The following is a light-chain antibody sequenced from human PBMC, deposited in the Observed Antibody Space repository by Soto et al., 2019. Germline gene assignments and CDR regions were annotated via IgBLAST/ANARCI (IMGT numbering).Light chain of an antibody. Sequence: IVLTQSPATLSLSPWERATLSCRASQSVSSYLAWYQQKPGQAPRLLIYDASNRATGIPARFSGSGSGTDFTLTISSLEPEDFAVYYCQQRSNWPPITFGGGTKVDIK. V-gene: IGKV3-11*01. CDR1: QSVSSY. J-gene: IGKJ4*01. CDR3: QQRSNWPPIT. CDR2: DAS.